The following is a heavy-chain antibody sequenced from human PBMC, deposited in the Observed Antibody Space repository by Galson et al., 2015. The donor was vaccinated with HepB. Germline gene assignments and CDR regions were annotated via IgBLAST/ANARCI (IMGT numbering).Heavy chain of an antibody. CDR2: ISGSGGST. CDR3: AKDPPSRGSYAIFDC. Sequence: SLRLSCAASGFTFSSYAMSWVRQAPGKGLEWVSAISGSGGSTYYADSVKGRFTISRDNSKNTLYLQMNSLRTEDTAVYYCAKDPPSRGSYAIFDCWGQGTLVTVSS. V-gene: IGHV3-23*01. D-gene: IGHD3-16*01. CDR1: GFTFSSYA. J-gene: IGHJ4*02.